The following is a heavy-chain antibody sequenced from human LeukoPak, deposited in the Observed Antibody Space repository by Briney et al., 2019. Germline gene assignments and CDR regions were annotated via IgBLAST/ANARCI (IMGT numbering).Heavy chain of an antibody. CDR3: ARGVYIAAAQYGY. J-gene: IGHJ4*02. Sequence: SETLSLTCTVSGGSISSYYWSWIREPPGKGREWIGYIYYSGTTNYNPSLKSRVTISVDTSKNQFSLKLSSVTAADTAVYYCARGVYIAAAQYGYWGQGTLVTVSS. V-gene: IGHV4-59*01. D-gene: IGHD6-13*01. CDR1: GGSISSYY. CDR2: IYYSGTT.